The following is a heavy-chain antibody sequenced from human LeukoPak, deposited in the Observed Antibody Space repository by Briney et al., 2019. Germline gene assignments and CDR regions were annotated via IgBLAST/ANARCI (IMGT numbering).Heavy chain of an antibody. Sequence: PGGSLRLSCAASGFTVSSNCMSWVRQAPGKGLEGVSVIYSDGSTYYADSVKGRFTISRDNSKNTLYLQMNSLRAEDTAVYYCAREPTDDEVGLTHDGFDCWGQGTLVTVSS. V-gene: IGHV3-53*01. CDR2: IYSDGST. CDR1: GFTVSSNC. D-gene: IGHD1-26*01. CDR3: AREPTDDEVGLTHDGFDC. J-gene: IGHJ4*02.